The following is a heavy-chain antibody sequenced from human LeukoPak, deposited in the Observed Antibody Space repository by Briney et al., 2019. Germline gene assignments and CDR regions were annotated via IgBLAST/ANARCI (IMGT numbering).Heavy chain of an antibody. J-gene: IGHJ5*02. CDR3: ARVLSGSWDWFDP. V-gene: IGHV3-74*01. Sequence: GGSLRLSCAASGFTFSSYWMSWVRQAPGKGLVWVSRINTDGSRITYADSVKGRFTISRDNAMNTVYLQMNSLRAEDTAVYYCARVLSGSWDWFDPWGQGTLVTVSS. CDR1: GFTFSSYW. CDR2: INTDGSRI. D-gene: IGHD3-22*01.